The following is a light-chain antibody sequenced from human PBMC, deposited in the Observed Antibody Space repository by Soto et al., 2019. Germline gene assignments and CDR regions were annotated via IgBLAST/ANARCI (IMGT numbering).Light chain of an antibody. J-gene: IGLJ1*01. Sequence: QSALTQPASVSGSPGQSITISCTGTSSDVGGYNFVSWYQQYPGKAPKLMIYDVSDRPSGVSNRFSGSKSANTASLTISGLQAEDEADYYCSSHTSSSTQVFGTGTKVTVL. V-gene: IGLV2-14*01. CDR1: SSDVGGYNF. CDR2: DVS. CDR3: SSHTSSSTQV.